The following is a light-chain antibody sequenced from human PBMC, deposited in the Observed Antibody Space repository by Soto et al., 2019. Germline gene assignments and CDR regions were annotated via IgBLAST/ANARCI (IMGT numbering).Light chain of an antibody. Sequence: DIPMTQSPSSLSASVGDRVTITCRASQGIRNYLAWYQQKPGKVPKLLIYAASTLQSGVPSWFSGSGSGTDFTLTISSLQPEDVATYYCQKDNNAAHTFGGGTKVEI. CDR1: QGIRNY. CDR2: AAS. V-gene: IGKV1-27*01. J-gene: IGKJ4*01. CDR3: QKDNNAAHT.